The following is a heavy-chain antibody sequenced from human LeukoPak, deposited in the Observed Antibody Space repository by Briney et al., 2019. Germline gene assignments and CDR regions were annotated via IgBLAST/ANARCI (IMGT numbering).Heavy chain of an antibody. CDR1: GYTFTSYG. D-gene: IGHD2-2*01. V-gene: IGHV1-18*01. CDR2: ISAYNGNT. CDR3: ARDIPFIVVVPAVSYYGMDV. J-gene: IGHJ6*02. Sequence: ASVKVSCKASGYTFTSYGISWVRQAPGQGLEWMGWISAYNGNTNYAQKLQGRVTMTTDTSTSTAYMELRSLRSDDTAVYYCARDIPFIVVVPAVSYYGMDVWGQGTTVTVS.